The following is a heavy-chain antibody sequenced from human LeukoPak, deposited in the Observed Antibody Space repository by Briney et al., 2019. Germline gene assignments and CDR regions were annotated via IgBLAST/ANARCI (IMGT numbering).Heavy chain of an antibody. CDR1: GGTFSSYA. V-gene: IGHV1-69*04. CDR2: IIPILGIA. D-gene: IGHD1-26*01. CDR3: ARDRSYSVRWYFDL. J-gene: IGHJ2*01. Sequence: SVKVSCKASGGTFSSYAISWVRQAPGQGLEWMGRIIPILGIANYAQKFQGRVTITADKSTSTAYMELSSLRSEDTAVYYCARDRSYSVRWYFDLWGRGTLVTVSS.